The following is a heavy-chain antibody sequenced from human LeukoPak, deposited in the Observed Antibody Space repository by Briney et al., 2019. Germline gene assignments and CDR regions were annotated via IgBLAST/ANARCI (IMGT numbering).Heavy chain of an antibody. J-gene: IGHJ3*02. Sequence: GGSLRLSCAASGFTFSSYWMSWVRQAPGKGLEWVANIKQDGSEKYYVDSVKGRFTISRDSAKNSLYLQMNSLRAEDTAVYYCARDGSTGPDAFDIWGQGTMVTVSS. CDR1: GFTFSSYW. CDR2: IKQDGSEK. D-gene: IGHD2-2*03. V-gene: IGHV3-7*01. CDR3: ARDGSTGPDAFDI.